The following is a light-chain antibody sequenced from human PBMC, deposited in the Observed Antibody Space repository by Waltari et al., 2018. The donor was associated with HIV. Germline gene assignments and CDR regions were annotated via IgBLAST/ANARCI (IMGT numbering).Light chain of an antibody. CDR3: QQYNSSPFT. Sequence: IVLTQSPGTLSLSPGERATLSCRASQSVDSSYLAWYQQKPGQAPRLLIYGASSRATGIPDRFTGSGSGTDFTLSISRLDPEDSALYYCQQYNSSPFTFGGGTRVEIK. J-gene: IGKJ4*01. V-gene: IGKV3-20*01. CDR2: GAS. CDR1: QSVDSSY.